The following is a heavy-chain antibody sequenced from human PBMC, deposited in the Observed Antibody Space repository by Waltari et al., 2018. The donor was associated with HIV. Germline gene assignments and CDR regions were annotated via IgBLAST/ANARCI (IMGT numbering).Heavy chain of an antibody. V-gene: IGHV1-3*01. D-gene: IGHD2-2*01. CDR3: ARGRCTGCYLPDY. Sequence: QVQLVQSGTEVTKPGASVRISCKASGYTFTSYAMHWVRQAPGQRLEWMGWINAGNSNTQYTQKIKGRVTITRDTSATTDYMELSSLRSEDTAVYYCARGRCTGCYLPDYWGQGTLVTVSS. CDR2: INAGNSNT. J-gene: IGHJ4*02. CDR1: GYTFTSYA.